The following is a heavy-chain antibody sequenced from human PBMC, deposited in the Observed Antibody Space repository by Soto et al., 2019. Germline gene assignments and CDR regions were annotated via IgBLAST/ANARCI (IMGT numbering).Heavy chain of an antibody. V-gene: IGHV4-31*03. CDR1: GGSIGSGGYY. Sequence: SETLSLTCTVSGGSIGSGGYYWSWIRQHPGKGLEWIGYIYYSGSTYYNPSLKSRVTISVDTSKNQFSLKLSSVTAADTAVYYCASLAVAGRTFDYWGQGTLVTVSS. D-gene: IGHD6-19*01. J-gene: IGHJ4*02. CDR2: IYYSGST. CDR3: ASLAVAGRTFDY.